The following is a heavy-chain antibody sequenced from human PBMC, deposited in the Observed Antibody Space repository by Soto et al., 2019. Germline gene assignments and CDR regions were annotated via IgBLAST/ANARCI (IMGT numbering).Heavy chain of an antibody. V-gene: IGHV1-69*14. CDR3: ARHVPAAGYYYGMDV. CDR2: IIPIFGTA. CDR1: GGTFSSYA. Sequence: QVQLVQSGAEVKKPGSSVKVSCKASGGTFSSYAISWVRQAPGQGLEWMGGIIPIFGTANYAQKFQGRVTITADKSTTTAYMELRSLRSEDTAVYYCARHVPAAGYYYGMDVWGQGTTVTVSS. D-gene: IGHD2-2*01. J-gene: IGHJ6*02.